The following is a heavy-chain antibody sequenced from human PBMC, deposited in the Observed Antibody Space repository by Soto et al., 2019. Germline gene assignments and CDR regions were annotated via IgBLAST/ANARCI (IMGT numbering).Heavy chain of an antibody. CDR1: GYSLSSGSY. V-gene: IGHV4-38-2*02. J-gene: IGHJ6*02. CDR2: IYHSGST. Sequence: SETLSLTCAVSGYSLSSGSYWGCIRQPQGKGLEWIGSIYHSGSTYYNPSLKRRVTISVDTSKNQFSLKLSSVTAADTAVYYCAREDIVVVPAAILYYYYGMDVWGQGTTVTVSS. CDR3: AREDIVVVPAAILYYYYGMDV. D-gene: IGHD2-2*02.